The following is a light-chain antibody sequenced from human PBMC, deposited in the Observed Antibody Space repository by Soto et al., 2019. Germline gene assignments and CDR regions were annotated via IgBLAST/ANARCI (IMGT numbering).Light chain of an antibody. CDR1: QSFTSSY. CDR2: GAT. Sequence: EIVLTQSPGTLSLSPGERATLSCRDNQSFTSSYLAWFQQKPGQAPRLLIYGATTRATGIPHRFSGSGSGKDFTLNISQLAPEDFAVYYSQHDDSLPHTSGQGAKL. CDR3: QHDDSLPHT. J-gene: IGKJ2*01. V-gene: IGKV3-20*01.